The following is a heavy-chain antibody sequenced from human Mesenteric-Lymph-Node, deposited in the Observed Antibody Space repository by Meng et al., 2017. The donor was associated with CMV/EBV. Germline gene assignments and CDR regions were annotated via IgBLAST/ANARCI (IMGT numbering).Heavy chain of an antibody. V-gene: IGHV1-69*05. J-gene: IGHJ6*02. Sequence: SVKVSCKASGGTFSSYVIRWVRQAPGQGLEWMGGIIPIFGTAYYAQKFQGRVTITTDESTSTAYMELSSLRSEDTAVYYCARGKGVGATHYYYYYGMDVWGQGTTVTVSS. D-gene: IGHD1-26*01. CDR1: GGTFSSYV. CDR3: ARGKGVGATHYYYYYGMDV. CDR2: IIPIFGTA.